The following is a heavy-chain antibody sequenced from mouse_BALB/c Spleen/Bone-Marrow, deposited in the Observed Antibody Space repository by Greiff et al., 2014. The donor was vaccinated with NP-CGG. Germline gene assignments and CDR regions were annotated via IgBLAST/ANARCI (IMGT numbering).Heavy chain of an antibody. CDR3: ARNYDYDEGAWFTY. V-gene: IGHV1S132*01. Sequence: QVQLKESGAEVVNPGASVKLSCRTSGYTFTNYWIQWAKQRPGQGLGWIGEIFPGTDTTYYNEKFKDKATLTIDTSSSTAYMQLSNLTSEDSAVYFCARNYDYDEGAWFTYWGQGTLVTVSA. CDR1: GYTFTNYW. J-gene: IGHJ3*01. D-gene: IGHD2-4*01. CDR2: IFPGTDTT.